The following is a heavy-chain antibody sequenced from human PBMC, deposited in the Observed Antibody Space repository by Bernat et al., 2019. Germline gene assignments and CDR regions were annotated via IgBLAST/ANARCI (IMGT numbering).Heavy chain of an antibody. V-gene: IGHV3-30*18. D-gene: IGHD7-27*01. CDR3: AKDQLTGHLFNYYYYGMDV. CDR1: GFTFSSYG. Sequence: QVQLVESGGGVVQPGRSLRLSCAASGFTFSSYGMHWVRQAPGKGLEWVAVISYDGSNKYYADSVKGRFTISRDNSKNTLYLQMNSLRAEDTAVHYCAKDQLTGHLFNYYYYGMDVWGQGTTVTVSS. J-gene: IGHJ6*02. CDR2: ISYDGSNK.